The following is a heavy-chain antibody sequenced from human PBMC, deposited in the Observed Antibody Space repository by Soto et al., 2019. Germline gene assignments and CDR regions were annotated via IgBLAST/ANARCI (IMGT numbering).Heavy chain of an antibody. CDR3: ARIRSCSGGPVWFDP. CDR2: IDWDDDK. J-gene: IGHJ5*02. Sequence: SGPTLVNPTQTLTLTCTFSGFSLSTSGMCVSWIRQPPGKALEWLARIDWDDDKYYSTSLKTRLTISKDTSKNQVVLTMTNMEPVDTATYYCARIRSCSGGPVWFDPWGQGTLVTVSS. V-gene: IGHV2-70*11. D-gene: IGHD2-15*01. CDR1: GFSLSTSGMC.